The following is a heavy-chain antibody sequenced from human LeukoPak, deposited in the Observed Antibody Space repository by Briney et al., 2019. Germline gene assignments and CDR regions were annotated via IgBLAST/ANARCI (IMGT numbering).Heavy chain of an antibody. CDR2: IYPGDSDT. CDR3: ARRKYSYGYYFDY. J-gene: IGHJ4*02. CDR1: GYSFTTYW. V-gene: IGHV5-51*01. Sequence: GESLKISCKGSGYSFTTYWIGWVRQLPGKGLEWMGIIYPGDSDTRYSPSFQGQVTISADKSISTAYLQWNSLKASDTAMYYCARRKYSYGYYFDYWGQGTLVTVSS. D-gene: IGHD5-18*01.